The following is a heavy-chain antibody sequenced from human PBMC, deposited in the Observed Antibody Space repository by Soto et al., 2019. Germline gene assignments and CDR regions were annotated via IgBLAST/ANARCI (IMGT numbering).Heavy chain of an antibody. CDR2: INHLTTT. D-gene: IGHD5-18*01. CDR3: ARGYDTALAPIF. Sequence: PSETLSLTCAVYGGSFSSYHWSWIRQTPGKGLEWIGEINHLTTTNYNRSLKSRVIISLATPKNQFSLKLSSVTAADTAVYYCARGYDTALAPIFWGQGILVTVSS. J-gene: IGHJ4*02. V-gene: IGHV4-34*01. CDR1: GGSFSSYH.